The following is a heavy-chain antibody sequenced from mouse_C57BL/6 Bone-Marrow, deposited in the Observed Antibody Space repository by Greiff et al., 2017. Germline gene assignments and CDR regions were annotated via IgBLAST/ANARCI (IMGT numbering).Heavy chain of an antibody. CDR3: TGGKRQLGY. V-gene: IGHV6-3*01. D-gene: IGHD3-2*01. CDR1: GFTFSNYW. Sequence: EVKLMESGGGLVQPGGSMKLSCVASGFTFSNYWMNWVRQSPEKGLEWVAQIRLKSDNYATHYAESVKGRFTISRDDSKSSVYLQMNNLRAEDTGIYYCTGGKRQLGYWGQGTTLTVSS. J-gene: IGHJ2*01. CDR2: IRLKSDNYAT.